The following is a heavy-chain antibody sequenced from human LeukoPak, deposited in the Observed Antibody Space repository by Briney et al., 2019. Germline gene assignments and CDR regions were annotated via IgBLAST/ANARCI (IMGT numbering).Heavy chain of an antibody. CDR2: ISYDGSNK. CDR3: AKDQEARYFDWTFDY. V-gene: IGHV3-30*18. D-gene: IGHD3-9*01. Sequence: GRSLRLSCAASGFTFSSCGMHWVRQAPGKGLEWVAVISYDGSNKYYADSVKGRFTISRDNSKSTLYLQMNSLRAEDTAVYYCAKDQEARYFDWTFDYWGQGTLVTVSS. J-gene: IGHJ4*02. CDR1: GFTFSSCG.